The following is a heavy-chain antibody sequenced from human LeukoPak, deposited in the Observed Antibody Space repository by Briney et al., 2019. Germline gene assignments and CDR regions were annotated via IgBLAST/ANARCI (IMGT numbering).Heavy chain of an antibody. J-gene: IGHJ1*01. V-gene: IGHV3-74*01. CDR1: GFPFSSYS. CDR2: INSDGSST. D-gene: IGHD3-22*01. Sequence: PGGSLRLSCEASGFPFSSYSLNWVRQAPGKGLVWVSRINSDGSSTSYADSVKGRFTISRDNAKNTLYLQMNSLRAEDTAVYYCAKDHYYDSSIQHWGQGTLVTVSS. CDR3: AKDHYYDSSIQH.